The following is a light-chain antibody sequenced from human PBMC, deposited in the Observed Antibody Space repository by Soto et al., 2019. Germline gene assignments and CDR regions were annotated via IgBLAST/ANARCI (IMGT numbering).Light chain of an antibody. CDR3: QQYNSWPPIT. CDR1: QSVRTK. J-gene: IGKJ5*01. Sequence: EIVMTQSPDTLDVSPGEGATLSCRASQSVRTKLAWYQQKAGQAPRLLIYGASTRATGNPDRFSGSGSGTEFTLTISSLQSEDFAVYYCQQYNSWPPITFGQGTRLEIK. CDR2: GAS. V-gene: IGKV3-15*01.